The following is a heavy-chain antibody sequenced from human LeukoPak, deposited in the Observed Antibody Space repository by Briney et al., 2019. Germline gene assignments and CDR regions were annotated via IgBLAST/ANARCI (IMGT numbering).Heavy chain of an antibody. V-gene: IGHV3-23*01. J-gene: IGHJ3*02. CDR1: GFTFSSYG. D-gene: IGHD2-15*01. CDR3: AKDDPDLLVAATSGAFDI. CDR2: ISGSGGST. Sequence: PGGSLRLSCAASGFTFSSYGMSWVRQAPGKGLEWVSAISGSGGSTYYADSVKGRFTISRDNSKNTLYLQMNSLRAEDTAVYYCAKDDPDLLVAATSGAFDIWGQGTMVTVSS.